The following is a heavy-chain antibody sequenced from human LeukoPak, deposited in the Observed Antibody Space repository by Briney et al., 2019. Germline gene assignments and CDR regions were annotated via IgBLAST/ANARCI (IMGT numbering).Heavy chain of an antibody. CDR2: ISGYNGNT. J-gene: IGHJ5*02. Sequence: GASVKVSCKASGGTFSSYAISWVRQAPGQGLEWMGWISGYNGNTNYAQKLQGRVTLTTDTSTSTAYMEMRSLRSDDTAVYYCARGGLATGFDPWGQGTLVTVSS. CDR3: ARGGLATGFDP. D-gene: IGHD3-3*02. CDR1: GGTFSSYA. V-gene: IGHV1-18*01.